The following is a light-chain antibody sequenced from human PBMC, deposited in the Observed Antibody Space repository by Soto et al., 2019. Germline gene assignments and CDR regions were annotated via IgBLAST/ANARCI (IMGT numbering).Light chain of an antibody. Sequence: EIVLTQSPGTLSLSPGERATLSCRASQSVSKYLAWYQQKLGQAPRVLIYGASSRATGIPDRFSGSGSGTDFILTISRLEPEDFAVYYCQLYSSSPCTFGQGTKVEIK. CDR1: QSVSKY. V-gene: IGKV3-20*01. CDR3: QLYSSSPCT. J-gene: IGKJ1*01. CDR2: GAS.